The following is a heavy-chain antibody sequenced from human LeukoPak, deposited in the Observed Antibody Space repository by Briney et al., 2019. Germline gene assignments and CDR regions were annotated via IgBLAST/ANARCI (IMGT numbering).Heavy chain of an antibody. Sequence: SETLSLTCAVYGGSFSGYYWSWIRQPPGKGLEWIGEINHSGSTNYNPSLKSRVTISVDTSKNQFSLKPSSVTAADTAVYYCARLKPKIITMVRGIFDYWGQGTLVTVSS. D-gene: IGHD3-10*01. V-gene: IGHV4-34*01. CDR1: GGSFSGYY. CDR3: ARLKPKIITMVRGIFDY. CDR2: INHSGST. J-gene: IGHJ4*02.